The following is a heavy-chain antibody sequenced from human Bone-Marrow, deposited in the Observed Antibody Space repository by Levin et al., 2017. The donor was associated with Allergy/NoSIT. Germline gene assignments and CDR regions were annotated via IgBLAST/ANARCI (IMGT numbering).Heavy chain of an antibody. J-gene: IGHJ3*02. CDR2: ISSRSSYI. V-gene: IGHV3-21*01. D-gene: IGHD3-22*01. Sequence: PGGSLRLSCAASGFTFSAFRMIWVRQAPGKGLEWVSSISSRSSYIHYADSVKGRFAIFRDDAKNSLFLQMNSLREEDTAVYHCARVMIIVGANAFDIWGQGTVVTVSS. CDR1: GFTFSAFR. CDR3: ARVMIIVGANAFDI.